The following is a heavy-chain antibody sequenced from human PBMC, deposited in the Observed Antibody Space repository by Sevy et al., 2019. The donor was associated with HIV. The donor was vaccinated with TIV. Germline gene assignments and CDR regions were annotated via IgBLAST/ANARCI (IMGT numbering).Heavy chain of an antibody. CDR3: ARDLREYSSSSKYYFDY. J-gene: IGHJ4*02. CDR1: GFTFSSYS. D-gene: IGHD6-6*01. Sequence: LSLTCAASGFTFSSYSMNWVRQAPGKGLEWVSSISSSNNYIYYADSLKGRFTISRDNAKNSLYLQMNSLRAEDTAVYYCARDLREYSSSSKYYFDYWGQGILVTVSS. CDR2: ISSSNNYI. V-gene: IGHV3-21*01.